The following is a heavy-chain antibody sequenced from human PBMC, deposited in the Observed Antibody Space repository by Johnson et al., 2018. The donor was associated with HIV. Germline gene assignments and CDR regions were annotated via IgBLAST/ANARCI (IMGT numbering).Heavy chain of an antibody. V-gene: IGHV3-49*04. CDR1: GFTFGDYA. CDR2: IRSKAYGGTT. CDR3: TTDLIFFGRGSYYRVTDDAFDI. J-gene: IGHJ3*02. D-gene: IGHD1-26*01. Sequence: EVQLVESGGGLVQPGRSLRLSCAASGFTFGDYAMSWVCQAPGKGLEWVGFIRSKAYGGTTEYAASVKGRFTIARADSKSIAYLQMNSLKTDDTAVYYCTTDLIFFGRGSYYRVTDDAFDIWGQGTMVTVSS.